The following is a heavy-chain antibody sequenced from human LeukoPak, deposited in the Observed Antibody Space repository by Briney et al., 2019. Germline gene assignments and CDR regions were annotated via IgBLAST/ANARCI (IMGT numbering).Heavy chain of an antibody. J-gene: IGHJ4*02. CDR3: ARDGNSPADY. CDR1: GFVFGASV. V-gene: IGHV3-30*03. D-gene: IGHD1/OR15-1a*01. CDR2: ISHDGSDK. Sequence: PGGSLRLSCAASGFVFGASVMHWVRQGQGKGLEWVAVISHDGSDKFYADSVKGRFTISRDNSKNTLYLQMNSLRPEDTGVYYCARDGNSPADYWGQGTLVTVSS.